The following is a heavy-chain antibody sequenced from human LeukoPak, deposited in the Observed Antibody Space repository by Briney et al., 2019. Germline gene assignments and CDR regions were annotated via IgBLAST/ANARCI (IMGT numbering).Heavy chain of an antibody. CDR1: GYTFTGYY. V-gene: IGHV1-2*02. CDR3: ARGAYRSYYYGSGSYYGAPYDAFDI. CDR2: INPNSGGT. Sequence: GASVKVSCKASGYTFTGYYMHWVRQAPGQGLEWMGWINPNSGGTNYAQKFQGRVTMTRDTSISTAYMELSRLRSDDTAVYYCARGAYRSYYYGSGSYYGAPYDAFDIWGQGTMVTVSS. D-gene: IGHD3-10*01. J-gene: IGHJ3*02.